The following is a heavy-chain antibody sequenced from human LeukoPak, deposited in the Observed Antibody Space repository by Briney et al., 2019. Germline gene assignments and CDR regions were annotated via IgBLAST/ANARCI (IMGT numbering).Heavy chain of an antibody. D-gene: IGHD3-10*01. J-gene: IGHJ4*02. Sequence: ASVKVSCKASGYTFTGYYMHWVRQAPGQGLEWMGWINPNSGGTNFAQKFQGRVTMTRDTSISTAYMELSRLRSDDTAVYYCARGRITMVRGVNYWGKGTLVTVSS. CDR2: INPNSGGT. CDR1: GYTFTGYY. V-gene: IGHV1-2*02. CDR3: ARGRITMVRGVNY.